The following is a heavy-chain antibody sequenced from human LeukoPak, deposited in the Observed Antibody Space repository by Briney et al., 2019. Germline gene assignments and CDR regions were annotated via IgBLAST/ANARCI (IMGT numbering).Heavy chain of an antibody. J-gene: IGHJ4*02. CDR1: GFTFSSYA. CDR3: AKEGGDSRGKYYFDY. Sequence: GESLRLSCAASGFTFSSYAMSWVRQAPGKGLEWVSAISGSGGSTYYADSVKGRFTTSRDNSKNTLYLQMNSLRAEDTAVYYCAKEGGDSRGKYYFDYWGQGTLVTVSS. D-gene: IGHD2-21*02. CDR2: ISGSGGST. V-gene: IGHV3-23*01.